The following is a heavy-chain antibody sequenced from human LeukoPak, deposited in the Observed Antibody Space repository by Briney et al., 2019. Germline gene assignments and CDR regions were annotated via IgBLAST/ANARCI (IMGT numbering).Heavy chain of an antibody. J-gene: IGHJ5*02. Sequence: PGGSLRLSCAASGFTFSSYAMSWVRQAPGKGLEWVSAISGSGGSTYYADSVKGRFTISRDNSKNTLYLQMNSLGAEDTAVYYCAKLSAYDFWSGTGDWFDPWGQGTLVTVSS. D-gene: IGHD3-3*01. CDR2: ISGSGGST. CDR1: GFTFSSYA. CDR3: AKLSAYDFWSGTGDWFDP. V-gene: IGHV3-23*01.